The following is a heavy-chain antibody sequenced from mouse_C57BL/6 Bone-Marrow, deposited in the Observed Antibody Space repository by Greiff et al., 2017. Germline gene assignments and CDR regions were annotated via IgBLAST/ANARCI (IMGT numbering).Heavy chain of an antibody. CDR1: GYTFTSYW. CDR3: ARRRFMDY. J-gene: IGHJ4*01. Sequence: VQLQQPGAELVKPGASVKLSCKASGYTFTSYWMHWVKQRPGRGLEWIGRMDPNSGGTNYNEKFTSKATLTVDKHSSTAYMQLSSLTSEDSAVYYCARRRFMDYWGQGTSVTVSS. CDR2: MDPNSGGT. V-gene: IGHV1-72*01.